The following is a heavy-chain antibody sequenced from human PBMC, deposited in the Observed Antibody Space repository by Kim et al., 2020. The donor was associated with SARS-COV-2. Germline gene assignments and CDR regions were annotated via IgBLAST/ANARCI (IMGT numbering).Heavy chain of an antibody. Sequence: YADSGKGRFTISRDKSKNTLYLQMNSLRAEDTAVYYCAREIGTTVDAFDIWGQGTMVTVSS. D-gene: IGHD4-17*01. J-gene: IGHJ3*02. CDR3: AREIGTTVDAFDI. V-gene: IGHV3-53*01.